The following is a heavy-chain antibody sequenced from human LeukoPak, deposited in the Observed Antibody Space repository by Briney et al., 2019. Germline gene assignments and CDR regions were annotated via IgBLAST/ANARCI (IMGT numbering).Heavy chain of an antibody. J-gene: IGHJ4*02. V-gene: IGHV3-9*01. D-gene: IGHD6-19*01. CDR3: AKDIGWSNDY. CDR2: INWDDGGI. CDR1: GFTFGDYA. Sequence: GGSLRLSCAASGFTFGDYAMHWVRQAPGKGLEWVSGINWDDGGIVYAQSVRGRFTISRDNAKNTMYLQMNSLRAEDTALYYCAKDIGWSNDYWGQGTLVTVSS.